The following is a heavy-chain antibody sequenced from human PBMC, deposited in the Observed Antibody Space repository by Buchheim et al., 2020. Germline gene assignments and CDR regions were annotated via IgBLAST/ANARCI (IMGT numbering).Heavy chain of an antibody. Sequence: QVQLQESGPGLVEPSQTLSLTCTVSGGSLSSGSYYWSWIRQPAGKGLEWIGRFFTTGSTNYNPSFKSRVTISVAPSKNHFSLMVSSVTAADTAVYYCAKSVKGRGLPYPEWYFDLWGRGT. CDR3: AKSVKGRGLPYPEWYFDL. D-gene: IGHD5-24*01. CDR1: GGSLSSGSYY. CDR2: FFTTGST. J-gene: IGHJ2*01. V-gene: IGHV4-61*02.